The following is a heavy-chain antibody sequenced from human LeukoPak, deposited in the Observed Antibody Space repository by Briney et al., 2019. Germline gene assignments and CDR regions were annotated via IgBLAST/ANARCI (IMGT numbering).Heavy chain of an antibody. J-gene: IGHJ4*02. V-gene: IGHV1-2*02. Sequence: GASAKVSCKASGYTFTGYYMHWVRQAPGQGLEWMGWINPNSGGTNYAQKFQGRVTMTRDTSISTAYMELSRLRSDDTAVYYCARVTYGSGSYRLFDYWGQGTLVTVSS. CDR2: INPNSGGT. CDR1: GYTFTGYY. D-gene: IGHD3-10*01. CDR3: ARVTYGSGSYRLFDY.